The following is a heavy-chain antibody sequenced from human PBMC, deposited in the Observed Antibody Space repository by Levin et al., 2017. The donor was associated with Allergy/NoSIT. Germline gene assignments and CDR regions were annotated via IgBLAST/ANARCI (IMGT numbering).Heavy chain of an antibody. Sequence: GGSLRLSCAASGFTFSSYAMHWVRQAPGKGLEWVAVISYDGSNKYYADSVKGRFTISRDNSKNTLYLQMNSLRAEDTAVYYCARDPTVKYSTTILVENNWFDPWGQGTLVTVSS. CDR1: GFTFSSYA. D-gene: IGHD4-17*01. CDR2: ISYDGSNK. J-gene: IGHJ5*02. CDR3: ARDPTVKYSTTILVENNWFDP. V-gene: IGHV3-30-3*01.